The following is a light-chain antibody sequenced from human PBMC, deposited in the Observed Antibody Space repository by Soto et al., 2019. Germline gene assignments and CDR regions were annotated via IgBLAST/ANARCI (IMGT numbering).Light chain of an antibody. CDR1: QDILDY. V-gene: IGKV1-27*01. Sequence: DIQMTQSPSFLSASVGDRVTITCRASQDILDYVAWFQQKPGKAPNLLIYAASTLQSGVPSRFSGSGSGTDFTLTISSLQPEDVATYYCQKYNTAPQTFGQGTKVEIK. CDR3: QKYNTAPQT. J-gene: IGKJ1*01. CDR2: AAS.